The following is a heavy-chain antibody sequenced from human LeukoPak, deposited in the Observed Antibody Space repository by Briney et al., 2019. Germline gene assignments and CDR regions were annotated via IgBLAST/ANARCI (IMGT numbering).Heavy chain of an antibody. J-gene: IGHJ6*02. V-gene: IGHV4-59*08. Sequence: SETLSLTCTVSGASLSSYYWSWIRLSPGKGLEWIGSIYYSGVTNFNPSLKRRLAMSVDTSRNLFSPKLSSLAAADTAVYYCARREGSHYSVDIWGQGTTVTVSS. CDR2: IYYSGVT. CDR3: ARREGSHYSVDI. D-gene: IGHD2-21*01. CDR1: GASLSSYY.